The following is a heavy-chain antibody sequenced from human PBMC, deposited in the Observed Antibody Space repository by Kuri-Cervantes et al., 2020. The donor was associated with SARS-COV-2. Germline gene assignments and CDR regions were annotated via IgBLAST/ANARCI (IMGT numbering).Heavy chain of an antibody. CDR3: AEDLYESGGYTWAY. CDR2: IYSGGSST. CDR1: GFTFSSYA. V-gene: IGHV3-23*03. Sequence: GESLKISCAASGFTFSSYAMSWVRQAPGKGLEWVSVIYSGGSSTYYADSVKGRFTISRDNSKNTLYLQMNSLRAEDTAVYYCAEDLYESGGYTWAYWGQGTRVTVSS. J-gene: IGHJ4*02. D-gene: IGHD3-22*01.